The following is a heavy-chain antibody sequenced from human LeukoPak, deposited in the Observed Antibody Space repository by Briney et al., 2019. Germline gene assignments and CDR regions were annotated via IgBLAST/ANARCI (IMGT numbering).Heavy chain of an antibody. J-gene: IGHJ6*02. CDR1: GFTFSSNY. V-gene: IGHV3-66*02. CDR3: ATGEPYYYYGMDV. Sequence: GGSLRLSCAASGFTFSSNYMSWVRQAPGKGLEWVSVIYSGGSTYYSDSVKGRFTISRDISKNTLYLQMNSLRAEDTAVYYCATGEPYYYYGMDVWGQGTTVTVSS. CDR2: IYSGGST.